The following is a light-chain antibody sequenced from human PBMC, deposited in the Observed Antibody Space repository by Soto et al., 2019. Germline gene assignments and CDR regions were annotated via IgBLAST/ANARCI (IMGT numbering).Light chain of an antibody. CDR1: QSVSSRY. V-gene: IGKV3-20*01. CDR3: QQYGSAPPIT. Sequence: EIVLTQSPGTLSLSPGERATLSCRASQSVSSRYLAWYQQKPGQAPRLLIYGASSRATGIPDRFSGSGSGTDFTLTIIRLEPEAFAVYYCQQYGSAPPITFGQGTRLEIK. CDR2: GAS. J-gene: IGKJ5*01.